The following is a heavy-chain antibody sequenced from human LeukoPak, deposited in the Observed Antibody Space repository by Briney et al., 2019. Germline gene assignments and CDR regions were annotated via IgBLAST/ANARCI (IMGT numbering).Heavy chain of an antibody. Sequence: GGSLRLSCAGSGFTFSDYWMTWVRQAPGKGLEWVANIKQDGREKYYVDPVQGRFTISRDNTKNSPYLQMNSLRAEDTAVYYCARESYSGDDWGFDYWGQGILVTVSS. V-gene: IGHV3-7*01. CDR1: GFTFSDYW. CDR3: ARESYSGDDWGFDY. CDR2: IKQDGREK. D-gene: IGHD5-12*01. J-gene: IGHJ4*02.